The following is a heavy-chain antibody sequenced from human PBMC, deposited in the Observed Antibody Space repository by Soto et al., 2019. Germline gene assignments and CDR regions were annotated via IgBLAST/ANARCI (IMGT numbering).Heavy chain of an antibody. CDR2: VNPIVSMS. V-gene: IGHV1-69*02. CDR3: ARVYPSDTRYGYVGNDWFDP. Sequence: GASVKVSCKASGDTFSFYTINWVRQAPGLGLEWMGRVNPIVSMSNYAQKFQGRVTITADKSTNTAYMQLSSLRSEDTAVYYCARVYPSDTRYGYVGNDWFDPWGQGTLVTVSS. J-gene: IGHJ5*02. D-gene: IGHD5-18*01. CDR1: GDTFSFYT.